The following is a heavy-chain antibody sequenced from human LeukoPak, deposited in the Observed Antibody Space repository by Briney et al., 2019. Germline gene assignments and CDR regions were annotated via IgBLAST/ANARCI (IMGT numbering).Heavy chain of an antibody. CDR3: EAGGRAWYHFDY. CDR2: IWHDGSNK. Sequence: GWSLTLSRAPSLVTFTSYVIHGVRQAPGKGLEWVAFIWHDGSNKYYADSVKGPFTLSRDNSEKTLYLQMNSLRPEDTALYYFEAGGRAWYHFDYWRQGNVVIVSS. D-gene: IGHD2-2*01. V-gene: IGHV3-30*02. J-gene: IGHJ4*01. CDR1: LVTFTSYV.